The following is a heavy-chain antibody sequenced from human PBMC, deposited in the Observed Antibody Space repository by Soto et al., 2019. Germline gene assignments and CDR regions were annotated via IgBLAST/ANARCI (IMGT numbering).Heavy chain of an antibody. CDR2: IWYDGSNK. CDR1: GFTVSSNY. CDR3: ARDGGPFDY. Sequence: GGSLRLSCAASGFTVSSNYMSWVRQAPGKGLEWVAVIWYDGSNKYYADSVKGRFTISRDNSKNTLYLQMNSLRAEDTAVYYCARDGGPFDYWGQGTLVTVSS. J-gene: IGHJ4*02. V-gene: IGHV3-33*08. D-gene: IGHD3-16*01.